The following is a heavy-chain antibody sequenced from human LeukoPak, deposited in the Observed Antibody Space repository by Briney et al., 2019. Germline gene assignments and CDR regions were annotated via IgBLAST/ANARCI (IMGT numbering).Heavy chain of an antibody. D-gene: IGHD3-16*01. CDR1: GVSIDGCDYY. CDR2: IYYRGGP. CDR3: ARDYFGLGGIDS. V-gene: IGHV4-30-4*01. Sequence: SETLSLTCTVSGVSIDGCDYYWSWIPQPPGLGLEGIGFIYYRGGPSYTPPLNSRLFISEDTSKSQFSLKLTSVTAAGTAVYYCARDYFGLGGIDSWGQGALVTVSS. J-gene: IGHJ4*02.